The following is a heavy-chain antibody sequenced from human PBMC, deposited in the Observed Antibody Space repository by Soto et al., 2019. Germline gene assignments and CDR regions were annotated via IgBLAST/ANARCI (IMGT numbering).Heavy chain of an antibody. CDR1: GYTFTSYY. CDR2: INPSGGST. V-gene: IGHV1-46*01. CDR3: ARDFYLPFWRGYYRPRYYYYGMDV. J-gene: IGHJ6*02. Sequence: ASVKVSCKASGYTFTSYYMHWVRQAPGQGLEWMGIINPSGGSTSYAQKFQGRVTMTRDTSTSTVYMELSSLRSEDTAVYYCARDFYLPFWRGYYRPRYYYYGMDVWGQGTTVTVSS. D-gene: IGHD3-3*01.